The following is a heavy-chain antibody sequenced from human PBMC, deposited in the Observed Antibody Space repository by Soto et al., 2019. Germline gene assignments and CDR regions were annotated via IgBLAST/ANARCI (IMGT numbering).Heavy chain of an antibody. Sequence: GGSLRLSCAASGFTFSNYWMSWVRQAPGKGLEWVANIKQAGSEKYYVDSVKGRFTISRDNAKNSLYLQMNSLRAEDTAVYYCATGGGNFEYWGQGTLVTVSS. CDR1: GFTFSNYW. V-gene: IGHV3-7*01. CDR3: ATGGGNFEY. D-gene: IGHD3-16*01. J-gene: IGHJ4*02. CDR2: IKQAGSEK.